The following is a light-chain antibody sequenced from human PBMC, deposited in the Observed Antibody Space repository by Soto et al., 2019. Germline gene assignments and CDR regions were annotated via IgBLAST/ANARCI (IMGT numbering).Light chain of an antibody. CDR2: LDSDGSH. J-gene: IGLJ3*02. CDR1: SGHSSYT. CDR3: QTWATGPDWV. V-gene: IGLV4-69*01. Sequence: QSVLTQSPSASASLGASVKLTCTLSSGHSSYTIVWHQQQPDKGPRYLMNLDSDGSHYKGDGIPDRFSGSSSGTARYLTISSLQSEDEADYYCQTWATGPDWVFGGGTKLTVL.